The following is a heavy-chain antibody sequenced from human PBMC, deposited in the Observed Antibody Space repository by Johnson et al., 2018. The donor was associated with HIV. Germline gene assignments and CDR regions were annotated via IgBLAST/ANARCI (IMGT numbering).Heavy chain of an antibody. CDR2: ISYDGSNE. CDR3: VRGYRGRWLTAFDI. J-gene: IGHJ3*02. D-gene: IGHD3-10*01. V-gene: IGHV3-30-3*01. Sequence: QVQLVESGGGVVQPGRSLRLSCAASGFIFSNYNMHWVRQAPGKGLEWVALISYDGSNEYYADSVKGRFTISRDNSKNTLYLQLNSLRTEDQAVYYCVRGYRGRWLTAFDIWGQGTMVTVSS. CDR1: GFIFSNYN.